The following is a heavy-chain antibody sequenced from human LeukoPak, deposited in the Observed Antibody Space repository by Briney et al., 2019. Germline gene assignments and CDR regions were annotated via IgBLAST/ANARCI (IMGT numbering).Heavy chain of an antibody. V-gene: IGHV3-48*02. J-gene: IGHJ3*02. CDR1: GFSLSSYS. CDR3: ARDSFDAFDI. Sequence: GGSLRLSCAATGFSLSSYSMNWVRQAPGKGLEWVSYISRDSSKIYYADSVKGRFTISRDNAKNSLYLQMNSLRDEDTAVYYCARDSFDAFDIWGQGTMVTVSS. CDR2: ISRDSSKI.